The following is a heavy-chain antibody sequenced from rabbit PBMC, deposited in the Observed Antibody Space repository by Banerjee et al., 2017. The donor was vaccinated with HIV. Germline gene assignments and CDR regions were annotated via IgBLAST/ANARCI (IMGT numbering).Heavy chain of an antibody. V-gene: IGHV1S45*01. D-gene: IGHD4-1*01. J-gene: IGHJ4*01. CDR1: GIDFSNSYW. CDR3: MRGGNGWGYQLNL. Sequence: QQQLEESGGGLVKPGGTLTLTCKASGIDFSNSYWICWVRQAPGKGLEWIACIVTGSSGSTYYASWAKGQFTISKTSSTTVTLQMTSLTAADTATYFCMRGGNGWGYQLNLWGQGTLVTVS. CDR2: IVTGSSGST.